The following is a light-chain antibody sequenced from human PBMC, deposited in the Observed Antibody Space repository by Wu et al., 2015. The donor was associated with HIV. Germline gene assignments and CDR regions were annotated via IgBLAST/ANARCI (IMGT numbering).Light chain of an antibody. CDR2: RAT. Sequence: EIVLTQSPGTLSLSPGERVTLSCRASRPIDNFYLAWYYQKPGQAPSLLISRATHRAADIPDRFNGVESGTHFTLTINRLEPEDFAVYYCQQYAEPPYNFGQGTKLEI. J-gene: IGKJ2*01. V-gene: IGKV3-20*01. CDR3: QQYAEPPYN. CDR1: RPIDNFY.